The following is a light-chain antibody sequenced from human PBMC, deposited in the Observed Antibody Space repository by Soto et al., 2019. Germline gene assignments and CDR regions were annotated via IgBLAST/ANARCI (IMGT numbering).Light chain of an antibody. V-gene: IGKV1-12*01. CDR3: QQANSFPQVT. CDR1: QDIASW. Sequence: DIQMTQSPSSVSASVGDRVTITCRASQDIASWLAWFQQKPGKAPKLLIHATSSLQSGVPSRFSGSGSGTDFTLTISSLQPDDFATYYCQQANSFPQVTFGGGTKVEIK. CDR2: ATS. J-gene: IGKJ4*01.